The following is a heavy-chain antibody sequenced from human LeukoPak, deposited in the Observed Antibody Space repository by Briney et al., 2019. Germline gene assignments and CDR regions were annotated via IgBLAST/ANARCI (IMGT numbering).Heavy chain of an antibody. CDR2: IYYSGST. CDR3: AREYFYGDYVVGDAFDI. D-gene: IGHD4-17*01. Sequence: SETLSLTCTVSGGSISSSSYYWGWIRQPPGKGLEWIGSIYYSGSTYYNPSLKSRVTISVDTSKNQFSLKLSSVTAADTAVYYCAREYFYGDYVVGDAFDIWGQGTMVTVSS. CDR1: GGSISSSSYY. J-gene: IGHJ3*02. V-gene: IGHV4-39*07.